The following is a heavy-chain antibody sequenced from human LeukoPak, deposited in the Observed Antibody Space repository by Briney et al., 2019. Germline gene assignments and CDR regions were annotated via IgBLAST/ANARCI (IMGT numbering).Heavy chain of an antibody. CDR2: ISAYNGNT. Sequence: GASVKVSCKASGYTFTSYGISWVRQAPGQGLEWMGWISAYNGNTNYAQKLQGRVTMTTNTSTSTAYMELRSLRSDDTAVYYCARKGSISSTSSGYFDYWGQGTLVTVSS. V-gene: IGHV1-18*01. CDR3: ARKGSISSTSSGYFDY. CDR1: GYTFTSYG. J-gene: IGHJ4*02. D-gene: IGHD2-2*01.